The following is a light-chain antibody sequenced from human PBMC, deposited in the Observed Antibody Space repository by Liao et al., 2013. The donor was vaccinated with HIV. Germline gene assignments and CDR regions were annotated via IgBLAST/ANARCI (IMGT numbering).Light chain of an antibody. CDR3: QAWDSSTAV. CDR1: KLGDKY. Sequence: SYELTQPASVSVSPGQTASITCSGDKLGDKYACWYQQKPGQSPLLVIYQDTKRPSGIPERFSGSNSGNTATLTISGTQAMDEADYYCQAWDSSTAVFGTGTKVSVL. J-gene: IGLJ1*01. V-gene: IGLV3-1*01. CDR2: QDT.